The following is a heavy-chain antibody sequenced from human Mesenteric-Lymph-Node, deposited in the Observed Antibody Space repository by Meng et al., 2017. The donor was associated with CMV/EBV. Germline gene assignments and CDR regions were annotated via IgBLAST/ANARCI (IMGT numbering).Heavy chain of an antibody. D-gene: IGHD3-16*01. J-gene: IGHJ4*02. CDR3: AKSRGYAPVDF. V-gene: IGHV3-30*04. Sequence: GGSLRLSCAASGFTFSSYAMHWVRQAPGKGLEWVAVISYDGSNKYYADSVKGRFTISRDNAKNSLYVQMNSLRGEDTAVYYCAKSRGYAPVDFWGQGTLVTVSS. CDR2: ISYDGSNK. CDR1: GFTFSSYA.